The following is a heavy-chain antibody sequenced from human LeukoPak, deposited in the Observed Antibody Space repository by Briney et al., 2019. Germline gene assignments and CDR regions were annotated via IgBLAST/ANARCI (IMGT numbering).Heavy chain of an antibody. Sequence: PSETLSLTCAVYGGSFSGYYWSWIRQPPGKGLEWIGEINHSGSTNYNPSLKSRVTISVDTSKNQFSLKLSSVTAADTAVYYCAREKPLRKTNWFDPWGRGTLVPVP. J-gene: IGHJ5*02. CDR2: INHSGST. V-gene: IGHV4-34*01. CDR1: GGSFSGYY. CDR3: AREKPLRKTNWFDP.